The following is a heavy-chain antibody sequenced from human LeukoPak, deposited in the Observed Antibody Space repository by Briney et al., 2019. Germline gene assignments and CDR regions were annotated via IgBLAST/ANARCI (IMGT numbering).Heavy chain of an antibody. Sequence: SETLSLTCTVSGASISSYSWTWIRQPPGKGREWIGCIYYIGSTKYNPSLHRQVTISVDTSKNQFSLNLSSVTTADTAVNFCARQSGWYNSWGQGTLVTVSS. CDR2: IYYIGST. J-gene: IGHJ5*01. D-gene: IGHD6-25*01. CDR1: GASISSYS. V-gene: IGHV4-59*01. CDR3: ARQSGWYNS.